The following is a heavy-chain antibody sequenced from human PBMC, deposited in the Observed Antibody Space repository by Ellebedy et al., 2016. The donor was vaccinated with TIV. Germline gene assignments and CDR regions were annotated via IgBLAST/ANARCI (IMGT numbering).Heavy chain of an antibody. CDR2: ITGSGDRT. V-gene: IGHV3-23*01. Sequence: GESLKISCATSGFTFDNFAMRWFRQAPGKGLEWVSAITGSGDRTFYADSVKGRFTVSRDNSKNTVDLQMNSLRADDTAVYYCASELVGTTDFDYWGQGTLVTVSS. D-gene: IGHD1-26*01. J-gene: IGHJ4*02. CDR3: ASELVGTTDFDY. CDR1: GFTFDNFA.